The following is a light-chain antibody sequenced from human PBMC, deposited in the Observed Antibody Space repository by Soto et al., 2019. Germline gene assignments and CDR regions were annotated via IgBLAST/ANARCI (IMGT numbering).Light chain of an antibody. CDR2: GAS. V-gene: IGKV3-15*01. CDR3: QQYNNWPIT. Sequence: EIVMTQSPPTLSVSPGERATLSCRASQSVDINLAWYQQKPGQAPRLLIYGASTRASGIPGRFSGSGSGTEFTLTISSLQSADFTVYYCQQYNNWPITFGQGTRLEIK. J-gene: IGKJ5*01. CDR1: QSVDIN.